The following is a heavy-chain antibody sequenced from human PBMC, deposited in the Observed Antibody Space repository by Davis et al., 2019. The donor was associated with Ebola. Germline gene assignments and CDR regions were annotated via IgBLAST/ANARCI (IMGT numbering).Heavy chain of an antibody. V-gene: IGHV4-30-2*01. CDR2: IYHSGST. CDR3: ARGAAGIYY. Sequence: PSETLSLTCAVSGGSTTSGGYSWSSIRQPPGKGLECIGYIYHSGSTYYNPSLKSRVTISVDRSKNQFSLKLSYVTAADTAVYYCARGAAGIYYWGQGTLVTVSS. CDR1: GGSTTSGGYS. D-gene: IGHD6-13*01. J-gene: IGHJ4*02.